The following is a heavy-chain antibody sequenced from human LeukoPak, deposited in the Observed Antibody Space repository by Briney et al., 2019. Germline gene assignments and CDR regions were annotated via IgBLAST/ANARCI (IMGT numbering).Heavy chain of an antibody. CDR3: AELGITMIGGV. CDR1: GFLFSSYA. J-gene: IGHJ6*04. Sequence: GGSLRLSCADSGFLFSSYAMNWVRQAPGKGLEWVSYISSSGSTIYYADSVKGRFTISRDNAKNSLYLQMNSLRAEDTAVYYCAELGITMIGGVWGKGTTVTISS. V-gene: IGHV3-48*03. CDR2: ISSSGSTI. D-gene: IGHD3-10*02.